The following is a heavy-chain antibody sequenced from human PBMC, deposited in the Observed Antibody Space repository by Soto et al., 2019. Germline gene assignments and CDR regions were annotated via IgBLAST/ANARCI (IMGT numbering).Heavy chain of an antibody. Sequence: QVQLVQSGAEVKNSGASVKISCKSSGYTFPPYYLHWLRQARGQGLEWMGIITPSSGSTRYEQTFQDRVTMTRDTSTSTVYMEMGSLRSDDTAVYFCAMAVYTKPAPIAYWGQGILVTVSS. CDR1: GYTFPPYY. V-gene: IGHV1-46*01. CDR2: ITPSSGST. D-gene: IGHD2-8*02. CDR3: AMAVYTKPAPIAY. J-gene: IGHJ4*02.